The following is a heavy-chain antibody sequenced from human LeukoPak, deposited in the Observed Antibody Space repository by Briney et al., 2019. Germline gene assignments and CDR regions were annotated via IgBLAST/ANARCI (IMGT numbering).Heavy chain of an antibody. V-gene: IGHV4-61*02. Sequence: SQTLSLTCSVSNDSISSGRYYWIWIRQPAGKGLEWIGRIYTIGSTNYNPSLKSRVIIAVDTPKNQFSLSLSSVTAADTAVYYCARDRTRWLQADYWGPGTLVTVSS. D-gene: IGHD5-24*01. J-gene: IGHJ4*02. CDR1: NDSISSGRYY. CDR2: IYTIGST. CDR3: ARDRTRWLQADY.